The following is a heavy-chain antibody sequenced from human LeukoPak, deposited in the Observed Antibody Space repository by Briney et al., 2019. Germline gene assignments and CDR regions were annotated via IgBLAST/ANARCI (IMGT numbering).Heavy chain of an antibody. D-gene: IGHD1-26*01. CDR3: MRAWEI. V-gene: IGHV3-21*01. Sequence: GGSLRLSCVASGFTFSTYGMNWVRQAPEKGLEWVSSISSRSDTYYIDSLKGRFTISRDNAKNSMYLQMNTLRVDDSGVYYCMRAWEIWGQGTLVTVSS. CDR2: ISSRSDT. CDR1: GFTFSTYG. J-gene: IGHJ4*02.